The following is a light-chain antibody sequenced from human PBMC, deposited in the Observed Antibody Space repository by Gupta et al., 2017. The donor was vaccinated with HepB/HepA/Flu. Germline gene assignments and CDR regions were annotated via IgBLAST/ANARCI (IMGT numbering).Light chain of an antibody. J-gene: IGLJ1*01. V-gene: IGLV1-40*01. CDR2: GNS. CDR3: QSYDSSLSGYV. Sequence: HPPSVSGAPGQRVTISCTGSRSNIGAGYDVHWYQQLPGTAPKLLIYGNSNRPSGVPDRFSGSKSGTSASLAITGLQAEDEADYYCQSYDSSLSGYVFGTGTKVTVL. CDR1: RSNIGAGYD.